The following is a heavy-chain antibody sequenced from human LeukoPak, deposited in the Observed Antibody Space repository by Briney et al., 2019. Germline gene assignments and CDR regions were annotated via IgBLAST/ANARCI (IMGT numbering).Heavy chain of an antibody. Sequence: PVKVSCKASGGTFISYAISWVRQAPGQGLEWMGGIIPIFGTANYAQKFQGRITITADESTSTAYMELSSLRSEDTAVYYCARGCSSTSCHDYYGMDVWGQGTTVTVSS. J-gene: IGHJ6*02. D-gene: IGHD2-2*01. V-gene: IGHV1-69*13. CDR3: ARGCSSTSCHDYYGMDV. CDR2: IIPIFGTA. CDR1: GGTFISYA.